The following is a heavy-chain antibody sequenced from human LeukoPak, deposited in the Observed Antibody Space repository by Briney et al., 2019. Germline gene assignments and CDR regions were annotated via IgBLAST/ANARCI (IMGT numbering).Heavy chain of an antibody. CDR2: INPTGGST. CDR1: GYTFPRYF. V-gene: IGHV1-46*01. Sequence: ASLKVSCKASGYTFPRYFMHWVRQAPGQGLEWMGIINPTGGSTTYAQKFQGRVTMTRDTSTSTVYMELSSLRSDDTAVYYCARTAARRFDYWGQGTLVTVSS. J-gene: IGHJ4*02. CDR3: ARTAARRFDY. D-gene: IGHD6-6*01.